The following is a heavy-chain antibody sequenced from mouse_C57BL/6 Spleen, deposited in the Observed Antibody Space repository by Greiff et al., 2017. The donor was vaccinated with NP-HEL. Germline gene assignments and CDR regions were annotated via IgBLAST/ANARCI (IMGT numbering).Heavy chain of an antibody. Sequence: QVQLQQSGAELVMPGASVKLSCKASGYTFTSYWMHWVKQRPGQGLEWIGEIDPSDSYTNYNQKFKGKSTLTVDKSSSTAYMQLSSLTSEDSAVYYCARPHRGAMDYWGQGTSVTVSS. CDR2: IDPSDSYT. V-gene: IGHV1-69*01. CDR1: GYTFTSYW. J-gene: IGHJ4*01. CDR3: ARPHRGAMDY.